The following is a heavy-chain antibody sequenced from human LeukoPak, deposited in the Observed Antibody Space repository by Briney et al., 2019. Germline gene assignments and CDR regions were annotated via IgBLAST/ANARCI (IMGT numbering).Heavy chain of an antibody. CDR3: ASYDSNGYYIAY. V-gene: IGHV6-1*01. CDR2: TYYRSKWYY. J-gene: IGHJ4*02. Sequence: SQTLSLTCAISGDCGPWNWIRQSPSRGLEWLGRTYYRSKWYYHYAVSVKSRTTINPDTSKNQFSLQLKSVTPEDTAVYYCASYDSNGYYIAYWGQGTLVTVSS. CDR1: GDCGP. D-gene: IGHD3-22*01.